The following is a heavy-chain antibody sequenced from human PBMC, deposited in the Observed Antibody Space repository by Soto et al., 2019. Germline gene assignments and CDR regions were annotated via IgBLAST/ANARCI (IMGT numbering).Heavy chain of an antibody. D-gene: IGHD2-21*01. CDR1: GFTFSSYA. CDR3: ARLTWVNPVY. Sequence: QVQLVESGGGVVQPGRSLRLSCAASGFTFSSYAMHWVRQAPGKGLEWVAVISYDGSNKYYADSVKGRFTISRDNSKNTLYLQMNSLRVEDTAVYYCARLTWVNPVYWGQGTLVTVSS. V-gene: IGHV3-30-3*01. CDR2: ISYDGSNK. J-gene: IGHJ4*02.